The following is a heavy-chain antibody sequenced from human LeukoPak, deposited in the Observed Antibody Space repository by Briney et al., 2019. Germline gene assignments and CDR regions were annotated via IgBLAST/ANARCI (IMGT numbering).Heavy chain of an antibody. CDR3: ARGNERICGGAANYYYYMDV. D-gene: IGHD3-3*01. V-gene: IGHV1-8*01. J-gene: IGHJ6*03. CDR1: GYTFTSYD. Sequence: ASVKVSCKASGYTFTSYDINWVRQATGQGLEWMGWMNPNSGNTGYAQKFQGRVTMTRNTSISTAYMELSSLRSEDTAVYYCARGNERICGGAANYYYYMDVWGKGTTVTVSS. CDR2: MNPNSGNT.